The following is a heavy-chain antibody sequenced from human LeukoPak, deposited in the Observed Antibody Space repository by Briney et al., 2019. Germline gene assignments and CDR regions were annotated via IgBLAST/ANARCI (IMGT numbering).Heavy chain of an antibody. CDR1: GFTFDDYA. D-gene: IGHD5-18*01. CDR3: ARGGYSYGPYGMDV. Sequence: GGSLRLSCAASGFTFDDYAMHWVRQAPGKGLEWVSGISWNSGSIGYADSVKGRFTISRDNAKNSLYLQMNSLRAEDTAVYYCARGGYSYGPYGMDVWGQGTTVTVSS. CDR2: ISWNSGSI. J-gene: IGHJ6*02. V-gene: IGHV3-9*01.